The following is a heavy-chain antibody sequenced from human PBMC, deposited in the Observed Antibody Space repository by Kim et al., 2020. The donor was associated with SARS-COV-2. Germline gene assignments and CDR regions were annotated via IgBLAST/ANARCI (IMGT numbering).Heavy chain of an antibody. CDR3: ARATYYDFWSGYYHDAFDI. Sequence: ASVKVSCKASGYTFTGYYMHWVRQAPGQGLEWMGWINPNSGGTNYAQKFQGRVTMTRDTSISTAYMELSRLRSDDTAVYYCARATYYDFWSGYYHDAFDIWGQGTMVTVSS. J-gene: IGHJ3*02. CDR2: INPNSGGT. CDR1: GYTFTGYY. D-gene: IGHD3-3*01. V-gene: IGHV1-2*02.